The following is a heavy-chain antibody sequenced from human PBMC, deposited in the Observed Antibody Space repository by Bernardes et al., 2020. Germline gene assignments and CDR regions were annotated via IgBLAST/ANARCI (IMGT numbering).Heavy chain of an antibody. Sequence: SETLSLTCAVYGGSFSGYYWSWIRQPPGKGLEWIGEINHSGSTNYNPSLKSRVTISVDTSKNQFSLKLSSVTAADTAVYYCARMGSGYIRMDVWGKGTTVNVSS. D-gene: IGHD3-22*01. CDR1: GGSFSGYY. CDR2: INHSGST. J-gene: IGHJ6*04. V-gene: IGHV4-34*01. CDR3: ARMGSGYIRMDV.